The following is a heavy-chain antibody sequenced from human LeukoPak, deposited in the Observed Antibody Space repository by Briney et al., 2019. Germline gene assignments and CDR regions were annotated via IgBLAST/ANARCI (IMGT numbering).Heavy chain of an antibody. V-gene: IGHV3-66*01. CDR2: IYGDDST. CDR1: GFTVSNNY. CDR3: AREGGMDV. J-gene: IGHJ6*02. D-gene: IGHD1-26*01. Sequence: GGSLRLSCAASGFTVSNNYMIWVRQAPGKGLEWVSVIYGDDSTFYADSVKGRFTISRDNAKNSLYLQMNSLRDEDTAVYHCAREGGMDVWGQGTTVTVSS.